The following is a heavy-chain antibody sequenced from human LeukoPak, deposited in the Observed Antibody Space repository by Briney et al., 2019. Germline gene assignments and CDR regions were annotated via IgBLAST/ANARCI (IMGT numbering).Heavy chain of an antibody. CDR1: GFTFSSYN. J-gene: IGHJ4*02. Sequence: AGGSLRLSCAAAGFTFSSYNMNWVRQAPGKGLEWVSFISTSSSYIYYADSVKGRLTISRDNAKNSLYLQMNSLRAEDTAMYYCARDREGFGESYFDYWGQGTLVTVSS. V-gene: IGHV3-21*01. CDR3: ARDREGFGESYFDY. D-gene: IGHD3-10*01. CDR2: ISTSSSYI.